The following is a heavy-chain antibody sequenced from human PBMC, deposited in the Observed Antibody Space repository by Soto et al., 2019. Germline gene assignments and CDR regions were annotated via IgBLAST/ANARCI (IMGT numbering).Heavy chain of an antibody. V-gene: IGHV4-59*01. CDR2: IYYSGST. CDR1: GGSSNTYY. CDR3: ARVAQYCGSTSCLYYFDY. Sequence: SETLSLTCTVSGGSSNTYYWSWIRQPPGKGLEWIGYIYYSGSTNYNPSLKSRVTISEDTSKNQFSLQLTSVTAADTAVYYCARVAQYCGSTSCLYYFDYWGRGALVTVSS. J-gene: IGHJ4*02. D-gene: IGHD2-2*01.